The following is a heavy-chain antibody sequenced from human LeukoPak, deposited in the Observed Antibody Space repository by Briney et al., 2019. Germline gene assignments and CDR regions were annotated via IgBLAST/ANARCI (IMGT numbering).Heavy chain of an antibody. CDR2: ISSSSSYI. J-gene: IGHJ3*02. Sequence: PGGSLRLSCAASGFTFSSYSMNWVRQAPGKGLEWVSSISSSSSYIYYADSVKGRFTISRDNAKNSLYLQMNSLRAEDTAVYYCARDSSGRSDAFDIWGQGTMVTVSS. CDR3: ARDSSGRSDAFDI. V-gene: IGHV3-21*01. CDR1: GFTFSSYS. D-gene: IGHD6-19*01.